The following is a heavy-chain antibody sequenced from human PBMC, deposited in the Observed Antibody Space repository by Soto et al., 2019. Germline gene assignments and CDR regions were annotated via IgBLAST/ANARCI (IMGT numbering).Heavy chain of an antibody. J-gene: IGHJ4*02. CDR1: GFTFSTYG. CDR3: VKDYCGGDCYSEPYFDF. V-gene: IGHV3-33*06. Sequence: GGSLRLACAASGFTFSTYGMHWVRQAPGKGLEWMTVIWYDGSQKYYGDSVNGRFTISRDNSKNTVYLQMNSLRVEDTAVYYCVKDYCGGDCYSEPYFDFWGRGSQVTVSS. CDR2: IWYDGSQK. D-gene: IGHD2-21*02.